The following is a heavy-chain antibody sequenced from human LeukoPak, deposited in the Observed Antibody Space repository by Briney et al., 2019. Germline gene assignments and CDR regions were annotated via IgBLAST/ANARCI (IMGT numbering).Heavy chain of an antibody. CDR1: GGTFSSYA. CDR3: ARVASRRDFTIFGIVY. CDR2: IIPILGIA. Sequence: SVKVSCKASGGTFSSYAISWVRPAPGQGLEWMGRIIPILGIANYAQQFQGRVTITADKSTSTAYMELSSLRSEDTAVYYCARVASRRDFTIFGIVYWGQGTLVTVSS. D-gene: IGHD3-3*01. J-gene: IGHJ4*02. V-gene: IGHV1-69*04.